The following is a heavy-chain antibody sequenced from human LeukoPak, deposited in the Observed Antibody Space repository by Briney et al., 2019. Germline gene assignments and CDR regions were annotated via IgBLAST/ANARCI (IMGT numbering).Heavy chain of an antibody. CDR3: ATVTDIVVVPAARGLYYFDY. CDR1: GGSISGSSYY. J-gene: IGHJ4*02. Sequence: PSETLSLTCTVSGGSISGSSYYWAWIRQPPGKGLEWIGSIYYSGSTYYNPSLKSRVTISVDTSKNQFSLKLSSVTAADTAVYYCATVTDIVVVPAARGLYYFDYWGQGTLVTVSS. D-gene: IGHD2-2*01. V-gene: IGHV4-39*01. CDR2: IYYSGST.